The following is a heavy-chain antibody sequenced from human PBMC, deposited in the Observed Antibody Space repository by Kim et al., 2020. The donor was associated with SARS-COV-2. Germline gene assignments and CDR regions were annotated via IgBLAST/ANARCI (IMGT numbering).Heavy chain of an antibody. J-gene: IGHJ4*02. CDR3: ARAVTGDGYKSETFDY. CDR2: IYYSGST. CDR1: GGSISSGGYY. Sequence: SETLSLTCTVSGGSISSGGYYWSWIRQHPGKGLEWIGYIYYSGSTYYNPSLKSRVTISVDTSKNQFSLKLSSVTAADTAVYYCARAVTGDGYKSETFDYWGQGTLVTVSS. V-gene: IGHV4-31*03. D-gene: IGHD5-12*01.